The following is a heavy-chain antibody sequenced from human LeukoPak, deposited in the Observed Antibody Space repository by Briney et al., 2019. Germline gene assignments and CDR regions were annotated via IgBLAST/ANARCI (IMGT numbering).Heavy chain of an antibody. CDR2: ISWNSGSI. CDR3: AKVRDGYTRYYFDY. J-gene: IGHJ4*02. Sequence: PGRSLRLSCAASGFTFDDYAMHWVRQAPGKGLEWVSGISWNSGSIDYADSVKGRFTISRDNSKNTLYLQMNSLRAEDTAVYYCAKVRDGYTRYYFDYWGQGTLVTVSS. D-gene: IGHD5-24*01. CDR1: GFTFDDYA. V-gene: IGHV3-9*01.